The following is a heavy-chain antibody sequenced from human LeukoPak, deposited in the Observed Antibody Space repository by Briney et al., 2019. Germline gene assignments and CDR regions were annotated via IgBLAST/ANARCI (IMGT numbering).Heavy chain of an antibody. D-gene: IGHD6-13*01. V-gene: IGHV3-23*01. CDR2: ISGSGGST. CDR1: GFTFSSYA. Sequence: GGSLRLSCAASGFTFSSYAMSWVRQAPGKGLEWVSAISGSGGSTYYADSVKGRFTISRDNSKNTLYLQMNSLRAEDTAVYYCAKSPRPGYSSSWYDWFDPWGQGTLVTVSS. CDR3: AKSPRPGYSSSWYDWFDP. J-gene: IGHJ5*02.